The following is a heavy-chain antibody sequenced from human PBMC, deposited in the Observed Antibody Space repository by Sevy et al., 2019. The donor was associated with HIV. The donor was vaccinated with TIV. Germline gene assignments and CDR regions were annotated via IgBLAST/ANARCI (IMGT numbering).Heavy chain of an antibody. CDR2: ISYNATKK. CDR3: AKDPGYNYGYFDY. D-gene: IGHD5-18*01. Sequence: GGSLRLSCAASGFTFNSYGMHWVRQAPGKGLEWVAVISYNATKKYYADSVKGRFTISRDNSKNTLYLHMNSLRAEDTAVYYCAKDPGYNYGYFDYWGQGTLVTVSS. J-gene: IGHJ4*02. V-gene: IGHV3-30*18. CDR1: GFTFNSYG.